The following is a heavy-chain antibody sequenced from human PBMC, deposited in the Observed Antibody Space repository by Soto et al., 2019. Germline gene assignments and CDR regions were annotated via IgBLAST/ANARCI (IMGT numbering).Heavy chain of an antibody. CDR2: IYPGDSDT. D-gene: IGHD3-22*01. CDR1: GYSFTSYW. Sequence: GESLKISCKGSGYSFTSYWIGWVRQMPGKGLEWMGIIYPGDSDTRYGPSFQGQVTISADKSISTAYLQWSSLKASDTAMYYCARHSYNYASSGHNNWFDPWGQGTLVTVSS. J-gene: IGHJ5*02. CDR3: ARHSYNYASSGHNNWFDP. V-gene: IGHV5-51*01.